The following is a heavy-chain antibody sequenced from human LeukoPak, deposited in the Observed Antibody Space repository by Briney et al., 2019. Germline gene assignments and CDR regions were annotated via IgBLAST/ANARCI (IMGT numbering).Heavy chain of an antibody. CDR1: GFTFSSYA. V-gene: IGHV3-7*01. D-gene: IGHD5-18*01. Sequence: GGSLRLSCAASGFTFSSYAMSWVRQAPGKGLEWVANIKQDGSEKYYVDSVKGRFTISRDNAKNSLYLQMNSLRAEDTAVYYCARDGGGYSYPYYFDYWGQGTLVTVSS. CDR3: ARDGGGYSYPYYFDY. J-gene: IGHJ4*02. CDR2: IKQDGSEK.